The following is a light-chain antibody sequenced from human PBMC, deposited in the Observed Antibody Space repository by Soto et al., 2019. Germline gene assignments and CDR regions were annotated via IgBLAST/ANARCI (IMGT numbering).Light chain of an antibody. CDR2: GNT. CDR3: QSYDSSLSGYV. J-gene: IGLJ1*01. Sequence: QAVVTQLPSVSGAPGQRVTMSCTGSSSNIGAGYDVHWYQQLPGTAPKLLISGNTNRPSGVPDRFSGSKSGTSASLAITGLQAEDEADYYCQSYDSSLSGYVFGTGTKLTVL. CDR1: SSNIGAGYD. V-gene: IGLV1-40*01.